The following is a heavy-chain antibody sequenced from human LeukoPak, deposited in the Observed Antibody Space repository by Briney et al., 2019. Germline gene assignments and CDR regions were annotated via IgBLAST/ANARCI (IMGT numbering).Heavy chain of an antibody. CDR3: ARLGYCSGGTCYSVPFDY. Sequence: SETLSLTCAVYGGSFSGYYWSWIRQPPGKGLEWIGEINHSGNTNYNPSLKSRVTISVDTSKNQSSLKLSSATVADTAVYYCARLGYCSGGTCYSVPFDYWGQGTLVTVSS. V-gene: IGHV4-34*01. D-gene: IGHD2-15*01. CDR2: INHSGNT. J-gene: IGHJ4*02. CDR1: GGSFSGYY.